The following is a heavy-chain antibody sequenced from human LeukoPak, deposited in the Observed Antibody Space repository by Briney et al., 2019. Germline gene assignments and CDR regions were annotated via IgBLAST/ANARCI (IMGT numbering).Heavy chain of an antibody. D-gene: IGHD2-2*01. CDR2: ISAYNGNT. CDR1: GYTFTSYG. CDR3: ARESEGYCSSTSCYLFFDY. J-gene: IGHJ4*02. Sequence: ASVKVSCMASGYTFTSYGISWVRQAPGQGLEWMGWISAYNGNTNYAQKLQGRVTMTTDTSTSTAYMELRSLRSDDTAVYYCARESEGYCSSTSCYLFFDYWGQGTLVTVSS. V-gene: IGHV1-18*01.